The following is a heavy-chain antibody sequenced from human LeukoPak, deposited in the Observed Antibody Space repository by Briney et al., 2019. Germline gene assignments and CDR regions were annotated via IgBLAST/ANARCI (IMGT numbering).Heavy chain of an antibody. J-gene: IGHJ4*02. CDR1: GFIFSSYG. D-gene: IGHD5-18*01. CDR2: IRYDGSRK. V-gene: IGHV3-30*02. CDR3: ARDLEAMAKDY. Sequence: GGSLRLSCAASGFIFSSYGMHWVRQAPDKGLEWVAFIRYDGSRKYYADSVKGRFTISRDNSKNTLYLQMNSLRAEDTAVYYCARDLEAMAKDYWGQGTLVTVSS.